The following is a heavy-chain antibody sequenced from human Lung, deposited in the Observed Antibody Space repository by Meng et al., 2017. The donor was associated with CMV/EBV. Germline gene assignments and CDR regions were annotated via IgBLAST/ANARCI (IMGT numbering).Heavy chain of an antibody. D-gene: IGHD1-1*01. V-gene: IGHV4-59*01. J-gene: IGHJ5*02. CDR3: ASYRSGTPGRFDP. CDR2: IYYSGST. CDR1: GGYISSYY. Sequence: SETLSLTCTVSGGYISSYYWSWIRQPPGKGLEWIGYIYYSGSTHYNPSLKSRVTISVDTSKNQFSLKLSSVTAADTAVYYCASYRSGTPGRFDPWGHGTLVTVSS.